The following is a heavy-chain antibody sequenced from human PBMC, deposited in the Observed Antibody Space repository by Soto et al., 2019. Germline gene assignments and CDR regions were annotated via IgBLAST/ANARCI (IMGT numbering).Heavy chain of an antibody. D-gene: IGHD3-22*01. V-gene: IGHV1-69*01. CDR3: ARDTYYYDSSGYNPTYYFDY. CDR2: IIPIFGTA. J-gene: IGHJ4*02. CDR1: GGTFSSYA. Sequence: QVQLVQSGAEVKKPGSSVKVSCKASGGTFSSYAISWVRQAPGQGLEWMGGIIPIFGTANYAQKFKGRVTITADESTSTAYMELSSLRYEDMAVYYCARDTYYYDSSGYNPTYYFDYWGQGTLVTVSS.